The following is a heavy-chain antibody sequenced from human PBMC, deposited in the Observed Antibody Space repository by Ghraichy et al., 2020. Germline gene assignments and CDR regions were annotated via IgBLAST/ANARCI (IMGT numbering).Heavy chain of an antibody. J-gene: IGHJ4*02. D-gene: IGHD6-19*01. V-gene: IGHV5-51*01. Sequence: GESLNISCKGSGYDFTTYWIGWVRQMPGRGLEWMGIFKPADSDSTYSPSLQGQVTFSADKSTSTAYLQWRSLKTSDTAIYYCARHVFHLAGHYHFDYWGQGTLVTVSS. CDR1: GYDFTTYW. CDR3: ARHVFHLAGHYHFDY. CDR2: FKPADSDS.